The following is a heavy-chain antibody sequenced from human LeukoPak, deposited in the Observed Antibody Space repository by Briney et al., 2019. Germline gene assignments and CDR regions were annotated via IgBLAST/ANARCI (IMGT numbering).Heavy chain of an antibody. V-gene: IGHV1-2*02. CDR1: EYTFTGYY. CDR3: ARSAAGTTDRPYGMDV. D-gene: IGHD6-13*01. Sequence: ASVKVSCKASEYTFTGYYIHWVRQAPGQGLEWMGWINPNSGGTNYAQKFQGRVTMTRDTSISTAYMELSRLRSDDTAVYYCARSAAGTTDRPYGMDVWGQGTTVTVSS. J-gene: IGHJ6*02. CDR2: INPNSGGT.